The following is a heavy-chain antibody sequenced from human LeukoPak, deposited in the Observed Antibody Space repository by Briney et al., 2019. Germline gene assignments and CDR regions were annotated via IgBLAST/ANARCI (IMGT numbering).Heavy chain of an antibody. CDR3: ARNMSTEGWCDS. V-gene: IGHV4-38-2*01. J-gene: IGHJ5*01. D-gene: IGHD5/OR15-5a*01. CDR1: DYSITSGDY. Sequence: RTSATLSLTRAVSDYSITSGDYWSWIRQPPGKGLEWIGSIYNSVSSSYNPSRRSRVTMSVDPSKNQFSLNLRSVTAADRAVYYCARNMSTEGWCDSWGRGTLVTVSS. CDR2: IYNSVSS.